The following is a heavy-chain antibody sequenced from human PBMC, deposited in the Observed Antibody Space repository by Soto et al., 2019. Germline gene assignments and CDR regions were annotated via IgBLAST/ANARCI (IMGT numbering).Heavy chain of an antibody. J-gene: IGHJ6*02. D-gene: IGHD3-16*02. CDR3: ARDRRLRLGHLSQYYYYYGMDV. Sequence: GGSLRLSCAASGFSVSDNYMNWVRQAPGKGLEWVSGLYSGDSTYYADAVKGRFTVSRDSSKNTLYLQMNSLRADDTAVYYWARDRRLRLGHLSQYYYYYGMDVWGQGTTVTVSS. CDR2: LYSGDST. V-gene: IGHV3-53*01. CDR1: GFSVSDNY.